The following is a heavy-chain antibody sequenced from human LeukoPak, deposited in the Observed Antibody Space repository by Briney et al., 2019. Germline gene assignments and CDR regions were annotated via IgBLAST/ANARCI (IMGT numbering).Heavy chain of an antibody. CDR3: ASRKLGNDY. CDR2: IYYTGT. D-gene: IGHD7-27*01. CDR1: GVSVTDYY. V-gene: IGHV4-59*02. J-gene: IGHJ4*02. Sequence: SETLSLTCTVSGVSVTDYYWSWLRQSPGKGLEWIGYIYYTGTSYNPSLKSRVTISADTSKNQFSLKLISVTAADTAVYYCASRKLGNDYWGQGTLVTVSS.